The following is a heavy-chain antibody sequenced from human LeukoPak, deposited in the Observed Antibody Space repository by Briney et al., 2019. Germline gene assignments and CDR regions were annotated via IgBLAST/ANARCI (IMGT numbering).Heavy chain of an antibody. CDR3: ARDPGIVGATKGRFDP. V-gene: IGHV1-2*04. J-gene: IGHJ5*02. D-gene: IGHD1-26*01. CDR2: INPNSGGT. CDR1: GYTFTGYY. Sequence: ASVKVSCMASGYTFTGYYMHWVRQAPGQGLEWMGWINPNSGGTNYAQKFQGWVTMTRDTSISTAYMELSRLRSDDTAVYYCARDPGIVGATKGRFDPWGQGTLVIVSS.